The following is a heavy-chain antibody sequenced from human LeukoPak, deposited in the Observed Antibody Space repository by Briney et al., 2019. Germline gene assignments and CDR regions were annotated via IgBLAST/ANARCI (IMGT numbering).Heavy chain of an antibody. D-gene: IGHD3-10*01. J-gene: IGHJ4*02. V-gene: IGHV5-51*01. CDR1: GYSFTSYW. CDR2: IFPGDSDT. Sequence: GESLKISCKGSGYSFTSYWIGWVRQMPGRGLEWMGIIFPGDSDTRYSPSFQGQVTISADKSISTAYLQWSSLKASDTAMYYCARSGSLWFGELFLDYWGQGTLVTVSS. CDR3: ARSGSLWFGELFLDY.